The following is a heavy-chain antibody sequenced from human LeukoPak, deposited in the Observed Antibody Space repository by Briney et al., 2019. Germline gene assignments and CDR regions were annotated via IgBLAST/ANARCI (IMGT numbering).Heavy chain of an antibody. CDR2: IYYSGST. J-gene: IGHJ4*02. V-gene: IGHV4-39*01. CDR3: ASYYYGSGSYYSKLFDY. Sequence: PSETLSLTCTVSGGSISSSSYYWGWIRQPPGKGLEWIGSIYYSGSTYYNPSLKSRVTISVDTSKNQFSLKLSSVTAADTAVYYCASYYYGSGSYYSKLFDYWGQGTLVTVSS. CDR1: GGSISSSSYY. D-gene: IGHD3-10*01.